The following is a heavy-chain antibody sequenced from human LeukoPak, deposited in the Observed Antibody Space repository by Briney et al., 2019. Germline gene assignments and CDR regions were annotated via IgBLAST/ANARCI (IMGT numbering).Heavy chain of an antibody. D-gene: IGHD3-10*01. V-gene: IGHV4-59*08. J-gene: IGHJ4*02. CDR1: GGSISSYY. Sequence: SETLSLTCTVSGGSISSYYWSWIRQPPGKGLEWIGYIYYSGSTNYNPSLKSRVTISIDTSKNQFSLKLSSVTAADTAVYYCATLHASRFDYWGQGTLVTVSS. CDR3: ATLHASRFDY. CDR2: IYYSGST.